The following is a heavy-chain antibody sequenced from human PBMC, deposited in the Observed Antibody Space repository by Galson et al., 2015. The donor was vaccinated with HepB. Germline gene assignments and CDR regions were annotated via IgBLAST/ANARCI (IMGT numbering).Heavy chain of an antibody. D-gene: IGHD2-15*01. J-gene: IGHJ5*02. CDR2: ISGYNGDI. V-gene: IGHV1-18*01. CDR3: ARGALVVAVGATQNNWFDP. Sequence: SVKVSCKASGYIFTSNGISWVRQAPGQGLEWMGWISGYNGDIDYAEKFQGRVTMTTDTSTSTAYMELRSLRSDDTAVYYCARGALVVAVGATQNNWFDPWGRGTLVTVSS. CDR1: GYIFTSNG.